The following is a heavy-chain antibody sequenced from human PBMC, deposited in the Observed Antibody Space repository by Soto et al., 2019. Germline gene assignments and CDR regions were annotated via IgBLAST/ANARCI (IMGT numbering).Heavy chain of an antibody. Sequence: QITLKESGPTLVKPTQTLTLTCTFSGFSLKNSGVGVGWIRQPPGKALEWLAVIYWDDDERYSPSLKNRLTITKETSKNQVVLKIPIMAPLDTATNYGAPSLLCFGKLPPAYFAYGAKGPWSPSPQ. V-gene: IGHV2-5*02. CDR2: IYWDDDE. D-gene: IGHD3-10*01. CDR1: GFSLKNSGVG. J-gene: IGHJ4*03. CDR3: APSLLCFGKLPPAYFAY.